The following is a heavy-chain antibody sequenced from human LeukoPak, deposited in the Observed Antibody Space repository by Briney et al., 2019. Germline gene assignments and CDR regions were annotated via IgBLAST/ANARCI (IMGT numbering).Heavy chain of an antibody. Sequence: PGGSLRLSCAASGFTFRSFGMSWVRQAPGKGLEWVSRVSGDGNATSYADSVRGRFTISRDNSKNTLYLQMNSLRADDTAVYYCAKVGHVVVVVAASFDCWGQGTLVTVSS. CDR1: GFTFRSFG. CDR2: VSGDGNAT. CDR3: AKVGHVVVVVAASFDC. V-gene: IGHV3-23*01. J-gene: IGHJ4*02. D-gene: IGHD2-15*01.